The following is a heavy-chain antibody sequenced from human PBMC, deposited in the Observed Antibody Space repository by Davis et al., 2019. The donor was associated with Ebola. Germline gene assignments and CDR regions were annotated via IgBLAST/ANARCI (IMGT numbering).Heavy chain of an antibody. V-gene: IGHV1-45*02. CDR2: ITPFNGNT. CDR1: GYTFTYRY. D-gene: IGHD3-9*01. J-gene: IGHJ6*04. CDR3: ARDALTYYDILTGPIGMDV. Sequence: SVKVSCKASGYTFTYRYLHWVRQAPGQALEWMGWITPFNGNTNYAQKLQGRVTMTTDTSTSTAYMELRSLRSDDTAVYYCARDALTYYDILTGPIGMDVWGKGTTVTVSS.